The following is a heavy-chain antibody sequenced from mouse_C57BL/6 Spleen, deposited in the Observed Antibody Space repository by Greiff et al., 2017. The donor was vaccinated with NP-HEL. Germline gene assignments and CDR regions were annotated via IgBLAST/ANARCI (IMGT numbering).Heavy chain of an antibody. CDR3: ARSIYDGTRGFAY. CDR1: GYAFSSSW. V-gene: IGHV1-82*01. Sequence: QVQLQQSGPELVKPGASVKISCKASGYAFSSSWMNWVKQRPGKGLEWIGRIYPGDGDTNYNGKFKGKATLTADQSSSTAYMQLSSLTSEDSAVYFCARSIYDGTRGFAYWGQGTLVTVSA. D-gene: IGHD2-3*01. CDR2: IYPGDGDT. J-gene: IGHJ3*01.